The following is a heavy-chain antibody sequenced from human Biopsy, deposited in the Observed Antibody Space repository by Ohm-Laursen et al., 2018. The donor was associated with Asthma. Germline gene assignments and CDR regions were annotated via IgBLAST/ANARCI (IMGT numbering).Heavy chain of an antibody. V-gene: IGHV3-30*03. CDR3: ARKARHGDYDFDY. D-gene: IGHD4-17*01. CDR2: MSFDGRQT. Sequence: SLRLSCAAPGFSFNSYGMHWVRQAPGKGLEWVAVMSFDGRQTYYADSVKGRFTISRDNSKNTLYLQMNSLRAEDTAVYYCARKARHGDYDFDYWGQGTLVTVSS. CDR1: GFSFNSYG. J-gene: IGHJ4*02.